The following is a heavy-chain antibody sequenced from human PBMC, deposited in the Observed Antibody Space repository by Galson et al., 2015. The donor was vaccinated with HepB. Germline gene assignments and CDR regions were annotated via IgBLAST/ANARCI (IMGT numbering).Heavy chain of an antibody. V-gene: IGHV1-69*13. J-gene: IGHJ6*03. D-gene: IGHD3-3*01. Sequence: SVKVSCKASGGTFSSYAISWVRQAPGQGLEWMGGIIPIFGTANYAQKFQGRVTITADESTSTAYMELSSLRSEDTAVYYCARGGVGTFPLRFLEYYYYYMDVWGKGTTVTVSS. CDR2: IIPIFGTA. CDR1: GGTFSSYA. CDR3: ARGGVGTFPLRFLEYYYYYMDV.